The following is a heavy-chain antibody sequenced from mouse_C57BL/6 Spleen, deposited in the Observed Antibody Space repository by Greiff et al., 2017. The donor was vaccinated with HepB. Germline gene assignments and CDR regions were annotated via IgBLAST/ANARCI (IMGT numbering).Heavy chain of an antibody. V-gene: IGHV1-9*01. CDR3: ATTGTLYYYAMDY. J-gene: IGHJ4*01. CDR2: ILPGSGST. CDR1: GYTFTGYW. Sequence: QVQLQQSGAELMKPGASVKLSCKATGYTFTGYWIEWVKQRPGHGLEWIGEILPGSGSTNYNEKFKGKATFTADTSSNPAYMQLSSLTTEDSAIYYCATTGTLYYYAMDYWGQGTSVTVSS. D-gene: IGHD4-1*02.